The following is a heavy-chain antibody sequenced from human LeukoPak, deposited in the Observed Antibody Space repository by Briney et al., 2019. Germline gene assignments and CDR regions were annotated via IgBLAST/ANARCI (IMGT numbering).Heavy chain of an antibody. CDR1: GFPFSTYS. CDR3: AKAQRITIFGVVTFGPFDI. V-gene: IGHV3-48*01. Sequence: GGSLRLSCVTSGFPFSTYSMNWVRQAPGKGLEWLSYITSTSDTIYYADSVKGRFTISRDNAKNSLYLQMNSLRAEDTAVYYCAKAQRITIFGVVTFGPFDIWGQGTMVTVSS. CDR2: ITSTSDTI. J-gene: IGHJ3*02. D-gene: IGHD3-3*01.